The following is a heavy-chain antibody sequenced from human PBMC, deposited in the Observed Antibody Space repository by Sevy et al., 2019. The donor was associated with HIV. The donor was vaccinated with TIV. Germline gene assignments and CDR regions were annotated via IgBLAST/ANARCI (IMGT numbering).Heavy chain of an antibody. CDR2: IKEDDTVK. V-gene: IGHV3-7*04. J-gene: IGHJ4*02. CDR1: RFTFSNYA. CDR3: VRAIQSEGSF. Sequence: GGSLRLSCAASRFTFSNYAMRWVRQAPGKGPEWVANIKEDDTVKYYVESVKGRFTISRDNGRNLVYLLMNNLKVEDTALYYCVRAIQSEGSFWGQGTRVTVSS. D-gene: IGHD2-21*01.